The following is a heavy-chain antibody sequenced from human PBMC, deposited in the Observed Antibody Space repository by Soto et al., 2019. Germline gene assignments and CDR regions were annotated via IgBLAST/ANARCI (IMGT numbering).Heavy chain of an antibody. CDR3: VRVVAIPGYPDN. CDR1: GGTFSSYA. V-gene: IGHV1-69*12. Sequence: QVQLVQSGAEVRQPASSVKVSCKTSGGTFSSYAISWVRQAPGQGLEWMGGIVPIVDTSTYAQKFQGRVTITADESTSTAYMELSSLRSDDTAIYCWVRVVAIPGYPDNWGQGTLVTVSS. J-gene: IGHJ4*02. CDR2: IVPIVDTS. D-gene: IGHD5-12*01.